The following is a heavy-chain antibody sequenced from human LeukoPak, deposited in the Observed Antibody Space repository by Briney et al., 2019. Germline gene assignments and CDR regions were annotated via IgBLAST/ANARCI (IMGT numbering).Heavy chain of an antibody. V-gene: IGHV3-48*01. CDR2: ISSSSSTM. D-gene: IGHD3-10*01. CDR3: ARDQRFGEFGDY. J-gene: IGHJ4*02. Sequence: GGSLRLSCAASGFTFSSYSMNWVRQAPGKGLEWVSYISSSSSTMYYADSVKGRFTISRDNAKNSLYLQMNSLRAEDTAVYYCARDQRFGEFGDYWGQGTLVTVSS. CDR1: GFTFSSYS.